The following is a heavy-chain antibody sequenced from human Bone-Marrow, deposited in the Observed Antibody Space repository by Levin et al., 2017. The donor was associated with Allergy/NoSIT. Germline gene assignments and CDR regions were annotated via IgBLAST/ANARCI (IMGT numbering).Heavy chain of an antibody. CDR3: ARDWARGNSGYLAN. J-gene: IGHJ4*02. CDR1: GFSFSNYG. Sequence: GGSLRLSCAASGFSFSNYGMHWVRQTPGQGLEWLAVIWNDGSEKYFADSVKGRFTISRDNSKNTLFLEVDSLRAEDTAVYHCARDWARGNSGYLANWGQGTLVTVSS. V-gene: IGHV3-33*01. CDR2: IWNDGSEK. D-gene: IGHD4-23*01.